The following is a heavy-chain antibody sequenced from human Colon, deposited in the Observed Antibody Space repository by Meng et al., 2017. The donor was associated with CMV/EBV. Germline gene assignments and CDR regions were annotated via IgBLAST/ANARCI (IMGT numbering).Heavy chain of an antibody. V-gene: IGHV1-2*02. Sequence: QAQLVQSGAGVKRPGASVKVHCKSSGYTFTGYYMHWVRQAPGQGLEWMGWINPNSGGTNYAQKFQGRVTMTRDTSISTAYMELSRLRSDDTAVYYCATVSSGYYLYFQHWGQGTLVTVSS. J-gene: IGHJ1*01. CDR2: INPNSGGT. CDR1: GYTFTGYY. D-gene: IGHD3-22*01. CDR3: ATVSSGYYLYFQH.